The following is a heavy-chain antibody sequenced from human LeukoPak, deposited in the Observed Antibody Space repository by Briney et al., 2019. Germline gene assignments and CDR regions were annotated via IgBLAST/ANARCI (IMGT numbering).Heavy chain of an antibody. CDR3: ARDYGDQYNWFDP. V-gene: IGHV1-69*13. CDR2: IIPIFGTA. J-gene: IGHJ5*02. Sequence: GASVKVSCKASGYIFSTYSIHWVRQAPGQRLEWMGGIIPIFGTANYAQKFQGRVTITADESTSTAYMELSSLRSEDTAVYYCARDYGDQYNWFDPWGQGTLVTVSS. D-gene: IGHD4-17*01. CDR1: GYIFSTYS.